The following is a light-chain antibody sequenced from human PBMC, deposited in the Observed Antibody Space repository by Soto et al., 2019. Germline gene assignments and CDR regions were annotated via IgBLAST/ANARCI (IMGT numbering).Light chain of an antibody. CDR1: QSISSW. CDR2: KAS. CDR3: QQYNSYSRT. V-gene: IGKV1-5*03. Sequence: DIQMTQSPYTLSASVGDRVTITCRASQSISSWLAWYQQKPEKAPKLLIYKASSLESGVPSRFSGSGSGTEFTLTISSLQPDDFATYYCQQYNSYSRTFGGGTKVEIK. J-gene: IGKJ4*01.